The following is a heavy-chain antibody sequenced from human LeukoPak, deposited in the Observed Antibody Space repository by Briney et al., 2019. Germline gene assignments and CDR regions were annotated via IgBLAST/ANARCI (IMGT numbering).Heavy chain of an antibody. J-gene: IGHJ5*02. CDR3: ARDRQQLVRSNWFDP. CDR1: GFTFSSYW. Sequence: GGSLRLSCAASGFTFSSYWMNWVRQAPGKGLEWVANIKQDGSEKYYVDSVKGRFTISRDNAKNSLYLQMNSLRAEDTAVYYCARDRQQLVRSNWFDPWGQGTLVTVSS. V-gene: IGHV3-7*01. D-gene: IGHD6-13*01. CDR2: IKQDGSEK.